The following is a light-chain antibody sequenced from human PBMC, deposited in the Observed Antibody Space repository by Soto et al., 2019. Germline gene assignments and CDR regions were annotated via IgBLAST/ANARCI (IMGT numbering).Light chain of an antibody. Sequence: EIVMTQSPATLSVSPGERATLSCRASQSIKYNLAWYQHKPGQAPRLLIYDTSTRAAGIPARFSGSGSGTDFTLTISSLQSEDFAVYYCQQYNFWRSISFGPGTRLESK. J-gene: IGKJ5*01. CDR3: QQYNFWRSIS. CDR1: QSIKYN. V-gene: IGKV3-15*01. CDR2: DTS.